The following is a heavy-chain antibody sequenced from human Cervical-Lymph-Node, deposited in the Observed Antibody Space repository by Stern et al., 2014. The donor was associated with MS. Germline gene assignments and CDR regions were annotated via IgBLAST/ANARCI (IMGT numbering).Heavy chain of an antibody. J-gene: IGHJ6*02. D-gene: IGHD4-17*01. CDR1: GFTFSSYW. CDR2: IKQDGSEK. V-gene: IGHV3-7*03. CDR3: ARGDDDYGDYGYYYYGMDV. Sequence: EVHLVESGGGLVQPGGSLRLSCAASGFTFSSYWMSWVRQAPGKGLEWVANIKQDGSEKYYVDSVKGRFTISRDNAKNSLYLQMNSLRAEDTAVYYCARGDDDYGDYGYYYYGMDVWGQGTTVTVSS.